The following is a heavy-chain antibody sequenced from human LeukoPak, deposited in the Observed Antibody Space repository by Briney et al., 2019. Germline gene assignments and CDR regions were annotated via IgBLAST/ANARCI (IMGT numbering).Heavy chain of an antibody. J-gene: IGHJ4*02. CDR1: GGSFSGYY. D-gene: IGHD3-16*02. CDR2: INHSGST. Sequence: SETPSHTCAVYGGSFSGYYWSWIRQPPGKGLEWIGEINHSGSTNYNPSLKSRVTISVDTSKNQFSLKLSSVTAADTAVYYCARQLVILYYFDYWGQGTLVTVSS. V-gene: IGHV4-34*01. CDR3: ARQLVILYYFDY.